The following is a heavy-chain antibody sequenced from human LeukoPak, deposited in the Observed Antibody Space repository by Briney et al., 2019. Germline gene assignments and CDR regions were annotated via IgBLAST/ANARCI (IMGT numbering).Heavy chain of an antibody. CDR2: ISYDGSNK. D-gene: IGHD3-16*02. CDR3: AKASVYVYYGMDV. J-gene: IGHJ6*02. V-gene: IGHV3-30*18. CDR1: GFTFSNFG. Sequence: TGGSLRLSCAASGFTFSNFGMHWVRQAPGQGLEWVAVISYDGSNKYYADSVKGRFTISRDNSKNTLYLLMNSLRAEDTAVYYCAKASVYVYYGMDVWGQGTTVTVSS.